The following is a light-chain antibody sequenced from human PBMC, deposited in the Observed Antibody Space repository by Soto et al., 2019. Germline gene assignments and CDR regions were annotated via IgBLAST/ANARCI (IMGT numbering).Light chain of an antibody. V-gene: IGLV1-40*01. Sequence: QSVLTQPPSVSGAPGQRVTISCTGSSSNIGAGYDVYWYQQLPGTAPKLLIYGNNNRPSGVPDRFSGSKSGTSASLAITGLQSQDEADYYCQSYDSSLSGYVFGTGTQLTVL. CDR2: GNN. J-gene: IGLJ1*01. CDR1: SSNIGAGYD. CDR3: QSYDSSLSGYV.